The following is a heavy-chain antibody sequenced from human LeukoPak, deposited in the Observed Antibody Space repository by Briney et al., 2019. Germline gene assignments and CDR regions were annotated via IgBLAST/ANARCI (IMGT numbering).Heavy chain of an antibody. D-gene: IGHD5-18*01. CDR2: INPSGGST. J-gene: IGHJ5*02. Sequence: GASVNVSCKGCGYTFTRYYMHWVRQPPGQGLAWVGIINPSGGSTSYEQKFQGRGTITADNATSTAYMELSSLRSEDTAVYYCARDAESIRGYSYGPWGQGTLVTASS. CDR1: GYTFTRYY. CDR3: ARDAESIRGYSYGP. V-gene: IGHV1-46*01.